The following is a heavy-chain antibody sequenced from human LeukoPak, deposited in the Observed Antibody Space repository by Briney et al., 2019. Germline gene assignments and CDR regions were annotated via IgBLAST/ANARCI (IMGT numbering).Heavy chain of an antibody. Sequence: GRSLRLSCAPSVFIFSIYLMHGVRQAPGKGLLCVSRIYSDVDTTTYADSVKGRFHISRAKAKTPLDLQMNSLRAQATAVYYCARHANGTWHFDYWGRGTLVTVSS. CDR3: ARHANGTWHFDY. CDR2: IYSDVDTT. V-gene: IGHV3-74*01. J-gene: IGHJ4*02. CDR1: VFIFSIYL. D-gene: IGHD1-1*01.